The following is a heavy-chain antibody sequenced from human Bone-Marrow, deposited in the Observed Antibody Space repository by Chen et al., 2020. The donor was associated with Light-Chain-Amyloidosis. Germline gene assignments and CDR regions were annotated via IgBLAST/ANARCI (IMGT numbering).Heavy chain of an antibody. CDR2: ISPDDSDA. D-gene: IGHD5-12*01. CDR1: GYTFPNYW. CDR3: ARRRDGYNFDY. Sequence: VQLEQSGPEVKKPGESLKISCKGSGYTFPNYWIGWVRPMPGKGLEWMGVISPDDSDARYSPSFEGQVTISADKSITTAYLQWRSLKASDTAMYYCARRRDGYNFDYWGQGTLVTVSS. J-gene: IGHJ4*02. V-gene: IGHV5-51*01.